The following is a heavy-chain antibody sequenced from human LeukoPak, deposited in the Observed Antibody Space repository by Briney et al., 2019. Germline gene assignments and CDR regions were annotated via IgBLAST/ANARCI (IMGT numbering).Heavy chain of an antibody. CDR3: ARDQRDFYYYYYMDV. CDR2: ISSSSSYI. J-gene: IGHJ6*03. Sequence: GGSLRLSCAASGFTFSSYSMNWVRQAPGKGLEWVSSISSSSSYIYYADSVKGRFTISRDNARNSLYLQMNSLRAEDTAVYYCARDQRDFYYYYYMDVWGKGTTVTVSS. V-gene: IGHV3-21*01. D-gene: IGHD3-3*01. CDR1: GFTFSSYS.